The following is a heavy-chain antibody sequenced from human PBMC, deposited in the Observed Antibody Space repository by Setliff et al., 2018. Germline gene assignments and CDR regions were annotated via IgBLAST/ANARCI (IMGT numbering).Heavy chain of an antibody. Sequence: ASVKVSCKTSGYSFINYGINWVRQAPGQGLEWMGWNSVYARKFQGRVTMTRDTSTSTVYMVLNNLRSEDTALYYCAFEYGTSKRFDPWGQGTLVTVSS. CDR3: AFEYGTSKRFDP. V-gene: IGHV1-18*01. D-gene: IGHD3-10*01. CDR2: NSV. CDR1: GYSFINYG. J-gene: IGHJ5*02.